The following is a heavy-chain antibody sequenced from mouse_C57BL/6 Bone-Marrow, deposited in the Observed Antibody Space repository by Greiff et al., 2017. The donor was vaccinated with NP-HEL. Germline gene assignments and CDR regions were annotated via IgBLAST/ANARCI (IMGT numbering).Heavy chain of an antibody. J-gene: IGHJ4*01. Sequence: EVKVVESGGGLVQSGRSLRLSCATSGFTFSDFYMEWVRQAPGKGLEWIAASRNKANDYTTEYSASVKGRFIVSRDTSQSILYLQMTALRAEDTAIYYCGRGLPAMDYWGQGTSVTVSS. CDR1: GFTFSDFY. D-gene: IGHD6-1*01. CDR2: SRNKANDYTT. V-gene: IGHV7-1*01. CDR3: GRGLPAMDY.